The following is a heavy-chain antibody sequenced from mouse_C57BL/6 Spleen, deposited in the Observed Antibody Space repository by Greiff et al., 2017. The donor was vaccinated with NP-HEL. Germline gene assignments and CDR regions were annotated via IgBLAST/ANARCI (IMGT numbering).Heavy chain of an antibody. Sequence: EVKVVESGPGMVKPSQSLSLTCTVTGYSITSGYDWHWIRHFPGNKLEWMGYISYSGSTNYNPSLKSRISITHDTSKNHFFLKLNSVTTEDTATYYCARANWDVWYFDVWGTGTTVTVSS. CDR1: GYSITSGYD. D-gene: IGHD4-1*01. J-gene: IGHJ1*03. CDR2: ISYSGST. V-gene: IGHV3-1*01. CDR3: ARANWDVWYFDV.